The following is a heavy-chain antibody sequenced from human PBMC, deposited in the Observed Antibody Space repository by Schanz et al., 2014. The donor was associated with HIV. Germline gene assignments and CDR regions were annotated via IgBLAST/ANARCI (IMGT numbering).Heavy chain of an antibody. D-gene: IGHD3-10*01. J-gene: IGHJ1*01. CDR2: MNPKSGNT. Sequence: QVQLVQSGAEVKKPGASVKVSCKASGYTFSTYGISWVRQAPGQGLEWMGWMNPKSGNTDYAQKFRGRVTMTRDTSTSTAYMELSSLRSEDTAVYYCARGSYYGSETYRQEYFQQWGQGTLVTVSS. CDR3: ARGSYYGSETYRQEYFQQ. CDR1: GYTFSTYG. V-gene: IGHV1-8*02.